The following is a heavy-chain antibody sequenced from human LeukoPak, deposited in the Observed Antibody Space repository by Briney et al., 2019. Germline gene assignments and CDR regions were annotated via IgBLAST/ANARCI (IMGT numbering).Heavy chain of an antibody. D-gene: IGHD1-26*01. J-gene: IGHJ4*02. CDR3: ARSGNTDVASGVDC. Sequence: PGGSLRLSCAASGFTFSSYGMHWVRQAPGKGLEWVAVISYDGSNKYYADSVKGRFTISKDNSKNTLYLQMSRLTPEDTAVYYCARSGNTDVASGVDCWGQGTLVIVCS. V-gene: IGHV3-30*03. CDR2: ISYDGSNK. CDR1: GFTFSSYG.